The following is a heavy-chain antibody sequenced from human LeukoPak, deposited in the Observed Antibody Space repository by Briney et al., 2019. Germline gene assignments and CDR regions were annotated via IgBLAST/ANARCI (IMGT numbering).Heavy chain of an antibody. D-gene: IGHD5-24*01. Sequence: GASVKVSCKASGYTFTGYYMHWVRQAPGQGLEWMGWINPNSGGTNYAQKFQGRVTMTRDTSISTAYMELSRLRSDDTAVYYCARDTHPGGDGYNYWGQGTLVTVSS. J-gene: IGHJ4*02. V-gene: IGHV1-2*02. CDR2: INPNSGGT. CDR3: ARDTHPGGDGYNY. CDR1: GYTFTGYY.